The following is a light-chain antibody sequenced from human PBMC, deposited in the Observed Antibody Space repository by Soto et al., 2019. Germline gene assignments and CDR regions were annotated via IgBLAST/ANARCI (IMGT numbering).Light chain of an antibody. CDR2: EGN. CDR1: RNDIGTYNL. Sequence: QSALTQPASVADSPGQSISHSFRGGRNDIGTYNLVSWYQQHPGKAPKLIIYEGNKRPSGVSNRFSGSRSGNTASLTISGLQAEDEADYYCCSYTDGSSLLFGGGTKLTVL. J-gene: IGLJ3*02. CDR3: CSYTDGSSLL. V-gene: IGLV2-23*01.